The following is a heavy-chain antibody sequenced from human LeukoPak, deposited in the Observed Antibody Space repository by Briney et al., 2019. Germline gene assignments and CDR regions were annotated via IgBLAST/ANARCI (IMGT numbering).Heavy chain of an antibody. D-gene: IGHD5-18*01. J-gene: IGHJ2*01. CDR1: GFTFSSYA. V-gene: IGHV3-23*01. CDR3: ARVSGIQRNSNWYFDL. CDR2: ISGSGGST. Sequence: GGSLRLSCAASGFTFSSYAMSWVRQAPGKGLEWVSAISGSGGSTYYADSVKGRFTISRDNSKNTLYLQMNSLRAEDTAVYYCARVSGIQRNSNWYFDLWGRGTLVTVSS.